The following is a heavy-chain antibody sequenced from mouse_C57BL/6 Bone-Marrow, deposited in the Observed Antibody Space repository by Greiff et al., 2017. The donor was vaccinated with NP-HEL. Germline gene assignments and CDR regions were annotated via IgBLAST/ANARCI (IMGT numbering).Heavy chain of an antibody. CDR3: ARRDGYTGAMDY. J-gene: IGHJ4*01. CDR1: EYEFPSHD. D-gene: IGHD2-3*01. Sequence: EVKLQESGGGLVQPGESLKLSCESNEYEFPSHDMSWVRKTPEKRLELVAAINSDGGSTYYPDTMERRFIISRDNTKKTLYLQMSSLRSEDTALYYCARRDGYTGAMDYWGQGTSVTVSS. CDR2: INSDGGST. V-gene: IGHV5-2*01.